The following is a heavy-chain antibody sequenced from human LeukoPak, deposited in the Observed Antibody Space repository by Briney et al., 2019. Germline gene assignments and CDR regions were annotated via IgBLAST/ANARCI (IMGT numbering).Heavy chain of an antibody. D-gene: IGHD5-18*01. CDR1: GFTFSSYS. J-gene: IGHJ3*02. Sequence: PGGSLRLSCAASGFTFSSYSMNWVRQAPGKGLEWVSSISSSSSYIYYADSVKGRFTISRDNAKNSLYLQMNSLRAEDTAVYYCARDLIRGYSYGYYGAFDIWGQGTMVTVSS. V-gene: IGHV3-21*01. CDR2: ISSSSSYI. CDR3: ARDLIRGYSYGYYGAFDI.